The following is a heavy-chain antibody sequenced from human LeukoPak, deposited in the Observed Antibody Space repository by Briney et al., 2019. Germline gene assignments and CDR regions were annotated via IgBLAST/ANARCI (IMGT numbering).Heavy chain of an antibody. CDR1: GGSISSYY. CDR2: IYTSGST. CDR3: ARDGTLRYSYGYNWFDP. D-gene: IGHD5-18*01. V-gene: IGHV4-4*07. J-gene: IGHJ5*02. Sequence: SETLSLTCTVSGGSISSYYWGWIRQPAGKGLEWIGRIYTSGSTNYNPSLKSRVTMSVDTSKNQFSLKLSSVTAVDTAVYYCARDGTLRYSYGYNWFDPWGQGTLVTVSS.